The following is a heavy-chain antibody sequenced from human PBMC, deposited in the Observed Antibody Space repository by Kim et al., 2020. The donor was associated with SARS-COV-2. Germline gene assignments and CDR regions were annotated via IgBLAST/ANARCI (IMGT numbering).Heavy chain of an antibody. Sequence: SETLSLTCAVYGGSFSGYYWSWIRQPPGKGLEWIGEINHSGSTNYNPSLKSRVTISVDTSKNQFSLKLSSVTAADTAVYYCARVNIAAAAYFDYWGQGTLVTVSS. V-gene: IGHV4-34*01. CDR3: ARVNIAAAAYFDY. D-gene: IGHD6-13*01. J-gene: IGHJ4*02. CDR2: INHSGST. CDR1: GGSFSGYY.